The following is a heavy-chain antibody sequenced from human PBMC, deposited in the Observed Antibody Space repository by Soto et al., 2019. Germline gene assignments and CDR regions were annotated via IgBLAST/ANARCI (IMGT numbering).Heavy chain of an antibody. CDR1: GFTFSSYS. V-gene: IGHV3-21*01. J-gene: IGHJ4*01. Sequence: GGSLRLSCAASGFTFSSYSMNWVRQAPGKGLEWVSSISSSSSYIYYADSVKGRFTISRDNAKNSLYLQMNSLRAEDTAVYYCARGLRLIAARRHFDYWGHGTLVTVSS. D-gene: IGHD6-6*01. CDR2: ISSSSSYI. CDR3: ARGLRLIAARRHFDY.